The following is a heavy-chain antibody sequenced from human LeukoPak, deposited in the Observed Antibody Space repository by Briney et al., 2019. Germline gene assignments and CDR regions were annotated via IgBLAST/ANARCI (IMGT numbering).Heavy chain of an antibody. CDR3: TTYVSDYYYYYMDV. CDR2: IKSKTDGGTT. Sequence: PGGSLRLSCAASGFTFSNAWMSWVRQAPGKGLEWVGRIKSKTDGGTTDYAAPVKGRFTISRDDSKNTLYLQMNSLKTEDTAVYYCTTYVSDYYYYYMDVWGKGTTVTVSS. J-gene: IGHJ6*03. D-gene: IGHD3-10*02. CDR1: GFTFSNAW. V-gene: IGHV3-15*01.